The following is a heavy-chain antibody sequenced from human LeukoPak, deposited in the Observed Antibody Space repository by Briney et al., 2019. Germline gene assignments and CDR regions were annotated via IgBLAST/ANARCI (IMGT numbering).Heavy chain of an antibody. CDR2: ISSSSSYI. D-gene: IGHD3-22*01. J-gene: IGHJ4*02. CDR3: AREIRYYDSNSDY. Sequence: GGSLRLSCAASGFTFSSYSMNWVRQAPGKGLEWISSISSSSSYIYYADSVKGRFTISRDNAKNSLYLQMNSLRAEDTAVYYCAREIRYYDSNSDYWGQGTLVTVSS. CDR1: GFTFSSYS. V-gene: IGHV3-21*01.